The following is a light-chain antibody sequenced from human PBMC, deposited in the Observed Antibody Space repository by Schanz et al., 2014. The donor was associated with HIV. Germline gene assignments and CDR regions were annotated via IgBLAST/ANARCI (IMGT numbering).Light chain of an antibody. Sequence: EIVMTQSPATLSVSPGERATLSCRASQSVSSNLAWYQQKPGQAPRLLIYGASTRATGIPARFSGSGSGTDFTLTISSLQPDDFATYYCLQYNDYAYSFGQGTKLEIK. CDR3: LQYNDYAYS. CDR1: QSVSSN. CDR2: GAS. J-gene: IGKJ2*03. V-gene: IGKV3-15*01.